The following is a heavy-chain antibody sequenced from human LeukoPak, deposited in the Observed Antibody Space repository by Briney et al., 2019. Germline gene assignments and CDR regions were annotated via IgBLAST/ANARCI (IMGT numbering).Heavy chain of an antibody. CDR3: ARRLVDSGASQVSDH. CDR2: INDSGVT. Sequence: KPSETLSLTCAVYGGSFNGYYWSWIRQSPGEGLEWIGEINDSGVTNCSPSLESRVVLSVDTSKNQFSLRLSSVTAADTAVYYCARRLVDSGASQVSDHWGQGTLVTVSS. J-gene: IGHJ4*02. D-gene: IGHD2-15*01. CDR1: GGSFNGYY. V-gene: IGHV4-34*01.